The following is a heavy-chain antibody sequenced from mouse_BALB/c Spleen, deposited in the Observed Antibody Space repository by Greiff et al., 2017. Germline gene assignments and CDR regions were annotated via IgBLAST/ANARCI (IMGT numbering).Heavy chain of an antibody. D-gene: IGHD1-1*01. Sequence: DVKLVESGGGLVQPKGSLKLSCAASGFTFNTYAMHWVCQAPGKGLEWVARIRSKSNNYATYYADSVKDRFTISRDDSQSMLYLQMNNLKTEDTAMYYCVREGSSYAMDYWGQGTSVTVSS. V-gene: IGHV10-3*03. CDR2: IRSKSNNYAT. CDR1: GFTFNTYA. J-gene: IGHJ4*01. CDR3: VREGSSYAMDY.